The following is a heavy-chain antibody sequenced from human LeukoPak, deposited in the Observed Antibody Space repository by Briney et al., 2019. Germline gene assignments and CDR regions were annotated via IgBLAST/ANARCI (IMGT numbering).Heavy chain of an antibody. D-gene: IGHD6-6*01. CDR2: MNPNSGCT. CDR3: ARRSIAALRFDY. CDR1: GYSFTGYY. V-gene: IGHV1-2*02. J-gene: IGHJ4*02. Sequence: ASVKVCCKAAGYSFTGYYMHWVRQAPGQGLEWMGWMNPNSGCTNYAQKFEGRVTITGDPSISTAYMELSRLTSDATAVYYCARRSIAALRFDYWGQGTLVTVSS.